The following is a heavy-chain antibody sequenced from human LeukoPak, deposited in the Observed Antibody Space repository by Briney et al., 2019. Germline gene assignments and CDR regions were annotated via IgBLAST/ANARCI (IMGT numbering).Heavy chain of an antibody. CDR3: ARDFRGGYDFWSGYYTPYYFDY. J-gene: IGHJ4*02. CDR1: GGSISSSGYY. Sequence: SETQSLTCTVSGGSISSSGYYWGWIRQPPGKGLEWIGSMYYSGSTYYNPSLKSRVTISVDTSKNHFSLKLSSVTAADTAVYYCARDFRGGYDFWSGYYTPYYFDYWGQGTLVTVSP. CDR2: MYYSGST. D-gene: IGHD3-3*01. V-gene: IGHV4-39*07.